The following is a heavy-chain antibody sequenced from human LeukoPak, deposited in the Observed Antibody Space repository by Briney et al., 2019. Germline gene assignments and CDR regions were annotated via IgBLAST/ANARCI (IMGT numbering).Heavy chain of an antibody. J-gene: IGHJ6*03. V-gene: IGHV4-59*12. CDR3: AREAGLTHYYYYMDV. CDR1: GGSISSYY. Sequence: SETLSLTCTVSGGSISSYYWSWIRQPPGKGLEWIGSIYHSGSTYYNPSLKSRVTISVDTSKNQFSLKLSSVTAADTAVYYCAREAGLTHYYYYMDVWGKGTTVTVSS. D-gene: IGHD6-13*01. CDR2: IYHSGST.